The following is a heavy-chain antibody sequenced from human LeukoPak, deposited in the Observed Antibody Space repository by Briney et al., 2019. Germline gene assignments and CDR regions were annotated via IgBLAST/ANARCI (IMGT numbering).Heavy chain of an antibody. J-gene: IGHJ5*02. D-gene: IGHD3-10*01. CDR2: INPNSGDT. Sequence: GASVKVSCKASGYTFSAYYMHWVRQAPGQGLEWMGWINPNSGDTKYAQKFQGRVTMTRDTSISTAYMELSSLRSEDTAVYYCASENSGGRYNWFDPWGQGTLVTVSS. CDR1: GYTFSAYY. CDR3: ASENSGGRYNWFDP. V-gene: IGHV1-2*02.